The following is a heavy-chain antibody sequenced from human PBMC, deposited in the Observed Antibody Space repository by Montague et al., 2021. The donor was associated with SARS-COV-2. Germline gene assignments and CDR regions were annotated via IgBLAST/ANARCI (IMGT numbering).Heavy chain of an antibody. D-gene: IGHD3-10*01. Sequence: PALVNPTQTLTLTCTFSGFSLTSSGVAVGWIRLPPGKALEWLALIYWDDTKHYNPSLKTRLTATQDTSKNQVVLTLTNVDPVDTATYYCAHRPPYYSISGAWDVGCFDYWGQGALVTVSS. CDR3: AHRPPYYSISGAWDVGCFDY. CDR1: GFSLTSSGVA. CDR2: IYWDDTK. V-gene: IGHV2-5*02. J-gene: IGHJ4*02.